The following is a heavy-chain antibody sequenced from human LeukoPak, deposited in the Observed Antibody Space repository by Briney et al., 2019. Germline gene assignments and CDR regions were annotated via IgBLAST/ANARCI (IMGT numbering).Heavy chain of an antibody. CDR3: AREPFWSGYYSNLHFDY. Sequence: SGGSLRLSCAASEFTFSSYWMHWVRQAPGKGLVWVSRINTDGSSTSYADSVKGRFTISRDNAMNSLYLQMNSLRAEDTAVYYCAREPFWSGYYSNLHFDYWGQGTLVTVSS. J-gene: IGHJ4*02. CDR1: EFTFSSYW. D-gene: IGHD3-3*01. CDR2: INTDGSST. V-gene: IGHV3-74*01.